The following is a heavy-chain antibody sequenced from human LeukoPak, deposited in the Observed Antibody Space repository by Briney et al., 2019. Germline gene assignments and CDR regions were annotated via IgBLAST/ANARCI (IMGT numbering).Heavy chain of an antibody. CDR1: GFTFNSYA. D-gene: IGHD3-22*01. CDR3: ARFASSVSSHPVDY. CDR2: LYASGFT. V-gene: IGHV3-66*01. Sequence: GGSLRLSCVASGFTFNSYALSWVRQAPGKGLEWVSLLYASGFTQYADSVKGRFTISRDSSKNTLYLQMDNLRMEDTAVYYCARFASSVSSHPVDYWGQGTLVTVSS. J-gene: IGHJ4*02.